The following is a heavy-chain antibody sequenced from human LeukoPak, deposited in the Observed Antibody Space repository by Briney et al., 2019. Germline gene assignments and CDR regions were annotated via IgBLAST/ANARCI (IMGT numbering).Heavy chain of an antibody. CDR1: GYTFTSYA. Sequence: ASVKVSCKASGYTFTSYAMHWVRQAPGQRLEWMGWISAYNGNTNYAQKLQGRVTMTTDTSTSTAYMELRSLRSDDTAVYYCARGDAPGDFDYWGQGTLVTVSS. V-gene: IGHV1-18*01. CDR3: ARGDAPGDFDY. CDR2: ISAYNGNT. D-gene: IGHD2-2*01. J-gene: IGHJ4*02.